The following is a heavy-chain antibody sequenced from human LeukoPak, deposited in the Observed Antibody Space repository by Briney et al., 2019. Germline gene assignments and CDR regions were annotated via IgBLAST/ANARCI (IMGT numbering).Heavy chain of an antibody. CDR1: GFTFSSFG. J-gene: IGHJ6*02. Sequence: GGSLRLSCAASGFTFSSFGMNWVRQAPGKGLEWVSYISYSGSLTDHADSVKGRFTISRDNAKNSLYLQLNSRRDEDTAVYFCAKVIRGGYGMDVWGQGTTVTVSS. V-gene: IGHV3-48*02. CDR2: ISYSGSLT. D-gene: IGHD3-10*01. CDR3: AKVIRGGYGMDV.